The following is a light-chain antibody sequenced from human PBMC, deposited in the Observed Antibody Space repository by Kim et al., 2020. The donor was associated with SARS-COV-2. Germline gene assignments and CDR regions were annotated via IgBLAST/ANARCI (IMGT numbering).Light chain of an antibody. V-gene: IGKV3-11*01. CDR2: DAS. CDR3: QQRSNWPIT. Sequence: SSPGEGATPPSSAAQRVRSSLAWYQQKPGRAPRLLLYDASTRATGIPARFSGSGSGTAFTLTISSLEPDDFAVYYCQQRSNWPITFGQGTQLEIK. J-gene: IGKJ5*01. CDR1: QRVRSS.